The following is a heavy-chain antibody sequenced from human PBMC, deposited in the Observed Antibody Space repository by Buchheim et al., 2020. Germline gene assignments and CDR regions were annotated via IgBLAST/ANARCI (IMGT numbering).Heavy chain of an antibody. J-gene: IGHJ6*02. Sequence: ELQLAESGGGLVQPGRSLRLSCSGSGFRFGDYAMSWVRQAPGKGLEWVGFIRSAVYGESTQYAASLEGRFSISRDDSKSVAYLHINSLKSEDTATYFCSRGSTAGADYYGMDLWGPGT. CDR1: GFRFGDYA. CDR2: IRSAVYGEST. V-gene: IGHV3-49*04. D-gene: IGHD3-10*01. CDR3: SRGSTAGADYYGMDL.